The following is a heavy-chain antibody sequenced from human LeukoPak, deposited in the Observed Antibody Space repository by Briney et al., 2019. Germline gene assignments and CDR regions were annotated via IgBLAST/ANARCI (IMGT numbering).Heavy chain of an antibody. V-gene: IGHV4-59*08. Sequence: PSETLSLTCTVSGGXISSYFCSWIRQPPGKGLEWIGYIYYSGSTNYNPSLKSRVTMSVDTSKNQFSLKLSSVTAADTAVYYCARIDRAVAGTIDYWGQGTLVTVSS. J-gene: IGHJ4*02. CDR3: ARIDRAVAGTIDY. D-gene: IGHD6-19*01. CDR1: GGXISSYF. CDR2: IYYSGST.